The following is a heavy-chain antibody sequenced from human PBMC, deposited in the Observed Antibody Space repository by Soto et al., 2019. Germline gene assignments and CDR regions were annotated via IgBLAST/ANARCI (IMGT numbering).Heavy chain of an antibody. CDR3: AVLLVIASTPQGFDP. Sequence: SETLSLTCAVSGGSISGSYYYWGWLRQSPGKGPEWIGSVFYTGFTSYNPSLESRVSVSVDTSKNQFSLKVSGVSAADTAVYSCAVLLVIASTPQGFDPWGQGTMVTVSS. CDR1: GGSISGSYYY. CDR2: VFYTGFT. V-gene: IGHV4-39*01. J-gene: IGHJ5*02. D-gene: IGHD2-15*01.